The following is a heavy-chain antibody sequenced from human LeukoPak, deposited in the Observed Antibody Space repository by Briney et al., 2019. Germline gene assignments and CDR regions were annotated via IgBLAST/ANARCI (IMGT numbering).Heavy chain of an antibody. CDR3: ATNPSTGNKN. J-gene: IGHJ4*02. D-gene: IGHD2/OR15-2a*01. CDR2: ISSSSSYI. V-gene: IGHV3-21*01. CDR1: GFTFSSYS. Sequence: KSGGSLRLSCAASGFTFSSYSMNWVRQAPGKGLEWVSSISSSSSYIYYADSVKGRFTISRDNAKTSLHLQMNSPRAEDKAVYYCATNPSTGNKNWGQGTLVTVSS.